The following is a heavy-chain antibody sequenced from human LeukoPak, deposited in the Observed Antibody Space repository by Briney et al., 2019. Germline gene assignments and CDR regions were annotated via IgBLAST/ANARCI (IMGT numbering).Heavy chain of an antibody. CDR2: IYYSGST. CDR3: AREVEYYYDSSGYYPYWYFDL. CDR1: GGSISSGGYY. J-gene: IGHJ2*01. D-gene: IGHD3-22*01. Sequence: PSETLSLTCTVSGGSISSGGYYWSWIRQHPGKGLEWIGYIYYSGSTYYNPSLKSRVTISVDTSKNQFSLKLSSVTAADTAVYYCAREVEYYYDSSGYYPYWYFDLWGRGTLATVSS. V-gene: IGHV4-31*03.